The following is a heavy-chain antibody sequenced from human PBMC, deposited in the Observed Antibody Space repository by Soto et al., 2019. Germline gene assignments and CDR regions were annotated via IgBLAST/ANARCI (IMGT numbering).Heavy chain of an antibody. J-gene: IGHJ4*02. CDR2: INPNSGGT. D-gene: IGHD3-3*01. Sequence: ASVKVSCKASGYTFTGYYMHWVRQAPGQGLEWMGWINPNSGGTNYAQKFQGWVTMTRDTSISTAYMELSRLRSDDTAVYYCAGGSWIFGLVIRPHPYDYWGQGTLVTVSS. CDR3: AGGSWIFGLVIRPHPYDY. CDR1: GYTFTGYY. V-gene: IGHV1-2*04.